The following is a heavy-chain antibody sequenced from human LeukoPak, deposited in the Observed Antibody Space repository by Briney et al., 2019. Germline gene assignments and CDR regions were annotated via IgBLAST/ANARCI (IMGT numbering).Heavy chain of an antibody. Sequence: PSETLSLTCAVSGGSLSGYYWTWIRQPPGKGLEWIGEINHSGSTNYNPSLKSRVTISVDTSRKQFFLRLSSVTAADTAVYYCARGVNSGYFDYCGQGTLVTVSS. CDR1: GGSLSGYY. J-gene: IGHJ4*02. V-gene: IGHV4-34*01. CDR2: INHSGST. CDR3: ARGVNSGYFDY. D-gene: IGHD1-26*01.